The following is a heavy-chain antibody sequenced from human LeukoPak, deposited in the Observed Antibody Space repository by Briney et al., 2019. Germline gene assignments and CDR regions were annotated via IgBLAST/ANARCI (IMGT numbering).Heavy chain of an antibody. CDR2: ISGSGVNT. D-gene: IGHD2-21*01. CDR1: GFTFSSYA. Sequence: GGSLRLSCAASGFTFSSYAMSWVRQAPGKGLEWVSTISGSGVNTYYADSVKGRFTISRDNSKNTLYLQMNSLRAEDTAVYYCAKGLWFNYGNYFDYWGQGTLVTVSS. J-gene: IGHJ4*02. CDR3: AKGLWFNYGNYFDY. V-gene: IGHV3-23*01.